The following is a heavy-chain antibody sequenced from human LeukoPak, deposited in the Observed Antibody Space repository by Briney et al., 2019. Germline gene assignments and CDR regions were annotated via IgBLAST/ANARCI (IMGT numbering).Heavy chain of an antibody. V-gene: IGHV3-7*01. D-gene: IGHD5-12*01. Sequence: GGSLRLSCAASGFTFSSYWMSWVRQAPGKGLEWVANIKQDGSEKYYVDSVKGRFTISRDNARNSLYLQMNSLRAEDTAVYYCARDLAYSVDIVATALFGYWGQGTLVTVSS. CDR3: ARDLAYSVDIVATALFGY. CDR2: IKQDGSEK. J-gene: IGHJ4*02. CDR1: GFTFSSYW.